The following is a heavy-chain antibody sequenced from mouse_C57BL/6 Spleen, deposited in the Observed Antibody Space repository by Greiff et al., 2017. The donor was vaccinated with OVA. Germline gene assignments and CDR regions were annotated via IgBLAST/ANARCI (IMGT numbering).Heavy chain of an antibody. D-gene: IGHD1-1*01. CDR3: ARNGYYGSRAMDY. J-gene: IGHJ4*01. Sequence: VKLQQSGPGLVQPSQCLSITCTVSGFSFTSYGVHWVRQSPGKGLEWLGVIWSGGSTDYYAAFISRLSIIKDNSKSQVFFKMNSLQADDTAIYYCARNGYYGSRAMDYWGQGTSVTVSS. V-gene: IGHV2-2*01. CDR1: GFSFTSYG. CDR2: IWSGGST.